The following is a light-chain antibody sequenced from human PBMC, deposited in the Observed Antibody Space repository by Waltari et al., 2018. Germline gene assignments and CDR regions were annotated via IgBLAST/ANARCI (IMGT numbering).Light chain of an antibody. Sequence: QSVLTQPPSVSAAPGQRVSISCTGNTSNIGGGYHVHWYQPIPGTAPKLLIYNNNNRPSGVPDRFSGSKSVTSASLAISGLQAEDEAHYYCQSYDMRLSGVVFGGGTKLTVL. J-gene: IGLJ3*02. CDR3: QSYDMRLSGVV. CDR2: NNN. CDR1: TSNIGGGYH. V-gene: IGLV1-40*01.